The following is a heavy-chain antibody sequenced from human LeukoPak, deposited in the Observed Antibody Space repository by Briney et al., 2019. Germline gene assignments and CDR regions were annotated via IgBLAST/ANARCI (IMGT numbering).Heavy chain of an antibody. J-gene: IGHJ6*03. CDR2: ISSSSSTI. D-gene: IGHD7-27*01. CDR3: ARENGEYYMDV. CDR1: GFTFSSYS. V-gene: IGHV3-48*04. Sequence: GGSLRLSCAASGFTFSSYSMNWVRQAPGKGLEWVSYISSSSSTIYYADSVKGRFTISRDNAKNSLYLQMNSLRAEDTAVYYCARENGEYYMDVWGKGTMVTVSS.